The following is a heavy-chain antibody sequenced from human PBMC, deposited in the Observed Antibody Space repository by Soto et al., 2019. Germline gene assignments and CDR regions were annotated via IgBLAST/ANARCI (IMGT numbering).Heavy chain of an antibody. D-gene: IGHD6-13*01. CDR1: GGSFSGYY. CDR2: INHSGST. J-gene: IGHJ3*01. CDR3: ARGGVAAAGAAADAFDL. Sequence: QVQLQQWGAGLLKPSETLSLTCAVYGGSFSGYYWSWIRQPPGKGLEWIGEINHSGSTNYNPSLKSRVPISVDTSKTQFALKLSSVTAADTAVYYCARGGVAAAGAAADAFDLWGQGTMVTVSS. V-gene: IGHV4-34*01.